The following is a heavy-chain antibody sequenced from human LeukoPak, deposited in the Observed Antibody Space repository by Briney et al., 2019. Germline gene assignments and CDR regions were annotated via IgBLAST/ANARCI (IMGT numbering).Heavy chain of an antibody. CDR3: ASTITMIVVVSEGGSDAFDI. J-gene: IGHJ3*02. D-gene: IGHD3-22*01. CDR2: IIPIFGTA. CDR1: GGTFSSYA. Sequence: SVKVSCKASGGTFSSYAISWVRQAPGQGLEWMGGIIPIFGTANYAQKFQGRVTITADESTSTAYMELSSLRSEDTAVYYCASTITMIVVVSEGGSDAFDIWGQGTMVTVSS. V-gene: IGHV1-69*13.